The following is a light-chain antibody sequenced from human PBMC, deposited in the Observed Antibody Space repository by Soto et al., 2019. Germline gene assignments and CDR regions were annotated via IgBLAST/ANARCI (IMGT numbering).Light chain of an antibody. CDR2: WAS. CDR3: QQYYTTPWT. V-gene: IGKV4-1*01. CDR1: QSVLYSSNNKNY. Sequence: DIVMTQSPDSLAVSLGERATINCKSSQSVLYSSNNKNYLACYQQKPGQPPKLLIYWASTRESGVPDRFSGSGSGTDLTLTISSLQAEDGAVYYCQQYYTTPWTFGQGTKVDVK. J-gene: IGKJ1*01.